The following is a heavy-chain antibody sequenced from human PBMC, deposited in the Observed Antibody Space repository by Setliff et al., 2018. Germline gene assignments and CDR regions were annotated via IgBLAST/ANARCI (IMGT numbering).Heavy chain of an antibody. D-gene: IGHD3-22*01. J-gene: IGHJ5*02. CDR2: LYHSGGI. CDR3: ATMRNYYETGNYYSSRWFDP. Sequence: PSETLSLTCTVSGGSLRNNFWGWIRQSPGKGLEWIGSLYHSGGIDYNPSLKSRVTISVDTSKNQFSLKLMSVTAADTAVYYCATMRNYYETGNYYSSRWFDPWGQGTLVTVSS. CDR1: GGSLRNNF. V-gene: IGHV4-39*07.